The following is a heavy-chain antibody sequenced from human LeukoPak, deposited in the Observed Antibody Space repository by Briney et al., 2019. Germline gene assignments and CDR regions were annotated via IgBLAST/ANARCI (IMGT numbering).Heavy chain of an antibody. V-gene: IGHV4-59*08. CDR2: IYSSGST. Sequence: DPSETLSLTCTVSGGSISTYYWNWIRQPPGKGLEWIGYIYSSGSTNYNPSLKSRVTISVDRSKNQFSLKLSSVTAADTAVYYCARNEGWVPAANYWGQGTLVTVSS. D-gene: IGHD2-2*01. J-gene: IGHJ4*02. CDR3: ARNEGWVPAANY. CDR1: GGSISTYY.